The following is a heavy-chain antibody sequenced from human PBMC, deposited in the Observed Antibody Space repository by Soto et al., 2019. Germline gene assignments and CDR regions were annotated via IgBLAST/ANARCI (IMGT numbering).Heavy chain of an antibody. V-gene: IGHV1-2*02. CDR2: VNPSSGGT. CDR1: GFTDYY. J-gene: IGHJ6*02. Sequence: ASVKVSCKASGFTDYYIHWVRQAPGQGLEWMGWVNPSSGGTNYAQKFQGRVAMTRDTFISTAYMELSRLQSDDTAVYYCAREGSADYGSYGMDVWGQGTTVTVYS. D-gene: IGHD4-17*01. CDR3: AREGSADYGSYGMDV.